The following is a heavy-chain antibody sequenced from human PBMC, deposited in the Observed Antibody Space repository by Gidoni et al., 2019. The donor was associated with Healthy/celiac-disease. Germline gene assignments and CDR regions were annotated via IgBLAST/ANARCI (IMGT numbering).Heavy chain of an antibody. CDR3: ARDRSSSSSSFVAFDI. D-gene: IGHD6-13*01. CDR1: GFTFSSYS. CDR2: MSSSSSYI. Sequence: EVQLVESGGGLVKTGGSLRLSCAASGFTFSSYSMNWGRQAPGKGLEGVSSMSSSSSYIYYADSVKGRFTISRDNAKNPLYLQMNSLRAEDTAVYYCARDRSSSSSSFVAFDIWGQGTMVTVSS. V-gene: IGHV3-21*01. J-gene: IGHJ3*02.